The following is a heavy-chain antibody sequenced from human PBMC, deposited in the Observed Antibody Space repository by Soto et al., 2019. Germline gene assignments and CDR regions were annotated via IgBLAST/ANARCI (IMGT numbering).Heavy chain of an antibody. D-gene: IGHD2-2*01. CDR1: GYTFTGYY. CDR2: INPNSGCT. J-gene: IGHJ6*02. CDR3: ARGAPPVVPAATYYYGMDV. V-gene: IGHV1-2*04. Sequence: GASVKVSCKASGYTFTGYYMHWVRQAPGQGLEWMGWINPNSGCTNYAQKFQGWVTMTRDTSISTAYMELSRLRSDDTAVYYCARGAPPVVPAATYYYGMDVWGQGTTVTVSS.